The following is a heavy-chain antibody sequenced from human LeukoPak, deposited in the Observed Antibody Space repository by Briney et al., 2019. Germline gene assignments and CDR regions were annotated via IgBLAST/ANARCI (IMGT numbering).Heavy chain of an antibody. D-gene: IGHD2-8*01. CDR2: INPNSGGT. CDR3: ARYGVRKVDY. CDR1: GGTFSSYA. V-gene: IGHV1-2*02. Sequence: ASVKVSCKASGGTFSSYAISWVRQAPGQGLEWMGWINPNSGGTNYAQKFQGRVTMTRDTSISTAYMELSRLRSDDTAVYYCARYGVRKVDYWGQGTLVTVSS. J-gene: IGHJ4*02.